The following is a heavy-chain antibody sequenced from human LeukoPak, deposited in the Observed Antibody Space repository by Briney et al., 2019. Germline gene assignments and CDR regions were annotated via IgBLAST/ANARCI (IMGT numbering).Heavy chain of an antibody. CDR1: GFTFTNDF. CDR2: ISSSSSYI. V-gene: IGHV3-21*01. Sequence: GGSLRLSCAASGFTFTNDFMTWVRQAPGKGLEWVSSISSSSSYIYYADSVKGRFTISRDNAKNSLYLQMNSLRAEDTAAYYCARDHYYNSSGYTFRHWGQGTLVTVSS. D-gene: IGHD3-22*01. CDR3: ARDHYYNSSGYTFRH. J-gene: IGHJ1*01.